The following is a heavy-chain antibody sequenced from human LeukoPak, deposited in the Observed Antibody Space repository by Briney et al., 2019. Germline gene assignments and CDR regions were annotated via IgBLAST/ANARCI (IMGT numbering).Heavy chain of an antibody. V-gene: IGHV4-4*09. CDR1: GDSVSRSY. J-gene: IGHJ5*02. CDR3: ARHRESYYESSHVGLDP. CDR2: ISPRGVT. Sequence: SETLSLTCTVSGDSVSRSYWSWIRQPPEKGLEWIGYISPRGVTSYNPALKSRISISKDTSKNEFSLRLSSSTAADTAIYFCARHRESYYESSHVGLDPWGQGSLVIVSS. D-gene: IGHD3-22*01.